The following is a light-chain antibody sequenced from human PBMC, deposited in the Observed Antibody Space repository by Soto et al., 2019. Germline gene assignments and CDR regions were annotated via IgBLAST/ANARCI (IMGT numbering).Light chain of an antibody. J-gene: IGKJ5*01. CDR1: QRVSSSY. Sequence: EIVLTQSPGTLSLAPGERSTLSFRASQRVSSSYLAWYQQRPGQAPRLLIYGASSRATGIPDRFSGSGSGTEFTLTISSLKSEDYAVYYCQQYKSWPPITFGQGTRLEIK. CDR3: QQYKSWPPIT. CDR2: GAS. V-gene: IGKV3-20*01.